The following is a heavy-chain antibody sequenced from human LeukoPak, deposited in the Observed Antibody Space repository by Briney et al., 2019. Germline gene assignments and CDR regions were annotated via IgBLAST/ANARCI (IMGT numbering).Heavy chain of an antibody. V-gene: IGHV3-15*01. J-gene: IGHJ4*02. CDR2: IKSKTNGGTR. Sequence: GGSLRLSCAASGFTFSNAWMNWVRQAPGKGLEWVGLIKSKTNGGTRDYAAPVKGRFTISRDDSDNTLYLQMNSLKNEDTAVYYCVTELSGSFSTWGQGTLVTVSS. CDR3: VTELSGSFST. D-gene: IGHD1-26*01. CDR1: GFTFSNAW.